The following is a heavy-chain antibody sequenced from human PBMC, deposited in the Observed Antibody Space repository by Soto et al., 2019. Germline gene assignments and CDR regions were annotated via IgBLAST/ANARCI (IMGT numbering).Heavy chain of an antibody. CDR1: GFTFSWPW. CDR2: INSDGGDT. V-gene: IGHV3-74*01. Sequence: EVQLVESGGGLVQPGGSLRLSCAASGFTFSWPWMHWVRQAPGTGLMWVARINSDGGDTSYAYSVKGRFTISRDNAKNTLYLEMNSLLAEDTAVYYCAIGMTTVISRPLDYWGQGTLVTVS. J-gene: IGHJ4*02. CDR3: AIGMTTVISRPLDY. D-gene: IGHD4-17*01.